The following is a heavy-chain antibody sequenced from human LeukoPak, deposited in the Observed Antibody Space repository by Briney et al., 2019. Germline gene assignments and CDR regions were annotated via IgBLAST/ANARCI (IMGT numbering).Heavy chain of an antibody. CDR1: GGSISSSSYY. Sequence: SETLSLTCTVSGGSISSSSYYWSWIRQPAGKGLEWIGRIYTSGSTNYNPSLKSRVTISVDTSKNQFSLKLSSVTAADTAVYYCARKRIVVVPAATYPPYDAFDIWGQGTMVTVSS. CDR2: IYTSGST. J-gene: IGHJ3*02. CDR3: ARKRIVVVPAATYPPYDAFDI. D-gene: IGHD2-2*01. V-gene: IGHV4-61*02.